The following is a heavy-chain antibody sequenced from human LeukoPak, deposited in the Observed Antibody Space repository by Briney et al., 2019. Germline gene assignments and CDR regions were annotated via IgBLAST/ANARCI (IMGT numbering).Heavy chain of an antibody. D-gene: IGHD3-10*01. CDR3: AKGTYGSGVLGWFDP. Sequence: PGRSLRLSCAASGFTFDDYAMPWVRQAPGKGLEWVSGISWNSGSIGYADSVKGRFTISRDNAKNSLYLQMNSLRAEDTALYYCAKGTYGSGVLGWFDPWGQGTLVTVSS. J-gene: IGHJ5*02. CDR2: ISWNSGSI. V-gene: IGHV3-9*01. CDR1: GFTFDDYA.